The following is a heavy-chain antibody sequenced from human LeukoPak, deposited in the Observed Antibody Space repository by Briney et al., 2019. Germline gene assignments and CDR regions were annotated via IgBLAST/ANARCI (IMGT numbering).Heavy chain of an antibody. D-gene: IGHD6-13*01. Sequence: GGSLRLSCAASGFTFSSYWMSWVRQAPGKGLEWVANIKQDGSEKYYVDSVRGRFTTSRDNAKNSLYLQMNSLRAEDTAVYYCARLVYSSSWYYFDYWGQGTLVTVSS. J-gene: IGHJ4*02. CDR1: GFTFSSYW. CDR3: ARLVYSSSWYYFDY. CDR2: IKQDGSEK. V-gene: IGHV3-7*01.